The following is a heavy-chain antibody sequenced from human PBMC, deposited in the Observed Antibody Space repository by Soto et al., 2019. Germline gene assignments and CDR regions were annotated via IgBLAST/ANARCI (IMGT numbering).Heavy chain of an antibody. Sequence: QVQLVQSGAEVKKPGSSVKVSCTASGGTFSGYAISWVRQAPGQGLEWMGGIIPIFGTANYAQKFQGRVTITADEATSRDYRVLSSVRSEDRAVDYCARRFRPAGDAFDSWGQGKIVTVSS. V-gene: IGHV1-69*01. D-gene: IGHD3-10*01. CDR3: ARRFRPAGDAFDS. J-gene: IGHJ3*02. CDR2: IIPIFGTA. CDR1: GGTFSGYA.